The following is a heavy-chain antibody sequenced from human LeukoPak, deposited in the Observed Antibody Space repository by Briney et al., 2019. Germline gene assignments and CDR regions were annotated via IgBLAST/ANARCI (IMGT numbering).Heavy chain of an antibody. CDR3: ARDSGSEMATISLRWYFDL. CDR2: IKLDGSEK. CDR1: GGSISSYY. J-gene: IGHJ2*01. D-gene: IGHD5-24*01. Sequence: ETLSLTCTVSGGSISSYYWSWVRQAPGKGLEWVANIKLDGSEKYYVDSVKGRFTISRDNAKNSLYLQMNSLRAEDTAVYYCARDSGSEMATISLRWYFDLWGRGTLVTVSS. V-gene: IGHV3-7*01.